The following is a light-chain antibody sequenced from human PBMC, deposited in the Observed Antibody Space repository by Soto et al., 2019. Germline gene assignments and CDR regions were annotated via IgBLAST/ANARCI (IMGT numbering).Light chain of an antibody. Sequence: DIQMTQSASSLPSSVGDTVTISCQASQDISKYLNWFQQKPGKAPNLLICDVFNVETGVPSRFSGRGSGTDFTLIISNLQPEDFATYYCQQYDQLPITFGGGTKVHI. J-gene: IGKJ4*01. CDR1: QDISKY. CDR3: QQYDQLPIT. CDR2: DVF. V-gene: IGKV1-33*01.